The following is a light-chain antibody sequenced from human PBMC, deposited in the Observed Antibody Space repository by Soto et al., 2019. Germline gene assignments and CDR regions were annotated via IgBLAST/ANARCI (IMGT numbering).Light chain of an antibody. Sequence: QSVLTQPPSASGSLGSSVTISCTGTSSDVGGHKYVSWYQHHPGKAPKLIIFEVSYRPSGISNRFSASKSGDTASLTISGLQADDEADYYCCSYTDSRTHIFGSGTKGTVL. J-gene: IGLJ1*01. CDR3: CSYTDSRTHI. CDR2: EVS. V-gene: IGLV2-14*01. CDR1: SSDVGGHKY.